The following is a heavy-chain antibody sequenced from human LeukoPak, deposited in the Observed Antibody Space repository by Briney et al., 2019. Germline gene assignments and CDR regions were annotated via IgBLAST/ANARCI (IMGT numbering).Heavy chain of an antibody. J-gene: IGHJ3*02. CDR2: IHHSGTT. V-gene: IGHV4-34*01. CDR3: AGKEASQDFEAFHI. CDR1: GDSFSDYY. Sequence: SETLALTCALYGDSFSDYYWSWIRQPPGKGPEWIGGIHHSGTTNYHPSLKSRVTISADTSKNQFSLKLASVTATDTAIYYCAGKEASQDFEAFHIWGQGTLVTVSS. D-gene: IGHD2-15*01.